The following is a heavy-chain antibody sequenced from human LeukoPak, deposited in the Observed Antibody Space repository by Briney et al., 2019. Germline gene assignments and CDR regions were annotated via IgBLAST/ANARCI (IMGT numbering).Heavy chain of an antibody. Sequence: PGGSLRLSCTASGFTFSTYWINWVRQSPGKGLVWVAPINGDGSTTTHADSVKGRFTISRDNAKNTAYLQMNSLRDEDTAVYFCARDYAGSPDYWGQGTLVTVSA. J-gene: IGHJ4*02. V-gene: IGHV3-74*03. D-gene: IGHD3-10*01. CDR2: INGDGSTT. CDR1: GFTFSTYW. CDR3: ARDYAGSPDY.